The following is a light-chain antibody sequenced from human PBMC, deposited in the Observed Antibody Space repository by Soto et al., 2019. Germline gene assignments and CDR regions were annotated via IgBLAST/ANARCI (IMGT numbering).Light chain of an antibody. J-gene: IGKJ1*01. CDR2: DAS. CDR1: QSVRSSY. CDR3: QQYGSSPT. Sequence: EIVLTQSPGTLSLSPGERATLSCRSSQSVRSSYLAWYQQKPGQAPRLLIYDASSRATGIPDRFSGSGSATDFTLTISILEPEDFAVYYFQQYGSSPTLGQGTKVEIK. V-gene: IGKV3-20*01.